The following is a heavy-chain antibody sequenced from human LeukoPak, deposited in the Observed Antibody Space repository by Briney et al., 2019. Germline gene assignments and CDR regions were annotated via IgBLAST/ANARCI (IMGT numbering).Heavy chain of an antibody. Sequence: PGGSLRLSCAASGFTFSSYAMNWVRQAPGKGLEWVSAIRSSDGRTYYADSVRGRFTISRDNSKNTLYLQMNSLRAEDTAVYYCARDRSQWLASYFFDYWGQGTLVTVSS. V-gene: IGHV3-23*01. CDR1: GFTFSSYA. CDR3: ARDRSQWLASYFFDY. CDR2: IRSSDGRT. D-gene: IGHD6-19*01. J-gene: IGHJ4*02.